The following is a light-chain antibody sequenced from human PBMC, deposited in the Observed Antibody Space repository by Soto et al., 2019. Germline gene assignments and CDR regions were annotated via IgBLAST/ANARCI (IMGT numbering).Light chain of an antibody. CDR1: QTISGSY. V-gene: IGKV3-20*01. Sequence: EVVLTQSPGTLSLSPGERATLSCRPSQTISGSYLAWYQQKPGQAPRLLIYATSRRATGIPDRFSGSGSETDFTLTISRLEPDDVAVYYCQHYSMSPWTFGQGTKVEIK. CDR2: ATS. CDR3: QHYSMSPWT. J-gene: IGKJ1*01.